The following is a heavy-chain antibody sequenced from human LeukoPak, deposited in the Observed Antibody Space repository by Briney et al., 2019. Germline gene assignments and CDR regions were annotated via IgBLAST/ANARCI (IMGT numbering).Heavy chain of an antibody. CDR3: AARDDSSGYSTAYYYYMDV. V-gene: IGHV4-4*07. J-gene: IGHJ6*03. CDR1: GGSISSYY. D-gene: IGHD3-22*01. Sequence: PSETLSLTCTVSGGSISSYYWSWIRQPAGKGLEWIGRIYTSGSTNYNPSLKSRVTMSVDTSKNQFSLKLSSVTAADTAVYYCAARDDSSGYSTAYYYYMDVWGKGTTVTVSS. CDR2: IYTSGST.